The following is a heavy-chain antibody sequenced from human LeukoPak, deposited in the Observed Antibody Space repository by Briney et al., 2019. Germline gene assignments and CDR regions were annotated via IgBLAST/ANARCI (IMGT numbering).Heavy chain of an antibody. V-gene: IGHV3-30-3*01. CDR2: ISYDGSNK. D-gene: IGHD1-1*01. J-gene: IGHJ5*02. Sequence: GGSLRLSCAASGFTFSSYAMHWVRQAPGKGLEWVAVISYDGSNKYYADSEKGRFTISRDNSKNTLYLQMNSLRAEDTAVYYCARERLEPPYNWFDPWGQGTLVTVSS. CDR1: GFTFSSYA. CDR3: ARERLEPPYNWFDP.